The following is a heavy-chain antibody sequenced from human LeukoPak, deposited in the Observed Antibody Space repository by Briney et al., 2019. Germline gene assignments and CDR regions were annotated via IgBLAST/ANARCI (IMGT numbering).Heavy chain of an antibody. CDR2: IIPIFGTA. D-gene: IGHD1-26*01. CDR1: GGTFSSYA. Sequence: SVKVSCKASGGTFSSYAIGWVRQAPGQGLEWMGGIIPIFGTANYAQKFQGRVTITTDESTSTAYMELSSLRSEDTAVYYCARDYWDYWYFDLWGRGTLVTVSS. J-gene: IGHJ2*01. CDR3: ARDYWDYWYFDL. V-gene: IGHV1-69*05.